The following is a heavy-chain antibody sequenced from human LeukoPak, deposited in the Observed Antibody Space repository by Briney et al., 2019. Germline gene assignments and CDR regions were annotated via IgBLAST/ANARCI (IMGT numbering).Heavy chain of an antibody. V-gene: IGHV1-2*02. D-gene: IGHD1-26*01. Sequence: ASVKVSCKASGYTFTGYYMHWVRQAPGQGLEWMGWINPNSGGTNYAQKFQGRVTMTRDTSISTAYMKLSRLRSDDTAVYYCAREGYSGSYDLDYWGQGTLVTASS. CDR2: INPNSGGT. CDR1: GYTFTGYY. CDR3: AREGYSGSYDLDY. J-gene: IGHJ4*02.